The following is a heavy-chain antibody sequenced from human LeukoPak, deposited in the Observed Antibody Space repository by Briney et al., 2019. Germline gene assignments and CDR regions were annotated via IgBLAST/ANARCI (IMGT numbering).Heavy chain of an antibody. Sequence: PGGSLRLSCAASGFTFSSYWMSWVRQAPGKGLEWVANIKQDGSEKYYVDSVKGRFTISRDNAKNSLYLQMNSLRAEDTAVYYCARDQEWWESYYYYYYMDVWGKGTTVTVSS. CDR1: GFTFSSYW. CDR3: ARDQEWWESYYYYYYMDV. CDR2: IKQDGSEK. J-gene: IGHJ6*03. V-gene: IGHV3-7*01. D-gene: IGHD2-15*01.